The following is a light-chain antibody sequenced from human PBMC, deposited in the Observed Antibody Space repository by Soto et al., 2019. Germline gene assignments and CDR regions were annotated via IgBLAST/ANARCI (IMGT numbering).Light chain of an antibody. CDR1: QSLLYSNGYNY. Sequence: DIVMTQSPLSLPVTPGEPASISCRSSQSLLYSNGYNYLDWYLQKPGQSPQLLIYLGSNRASGVPDRFSGSASDTDFTLKISRVEAEDVGVYYCMQALQTPPTFGQGTKVEIK. CDR2: LGS. V-gene: IGKV2-28*01. CDR3: MQALQTPPT. J-gene: IGKJ1*01.